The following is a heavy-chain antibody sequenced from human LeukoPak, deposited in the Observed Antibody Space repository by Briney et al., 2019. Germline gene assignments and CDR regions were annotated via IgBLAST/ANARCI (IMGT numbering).Heavy chain of an antibody. CDR2: IYYSGST. J-gene: IGHJ2*01. Sequence: PSQTLSLTCTVSGGSISSGGYYWSWIRQHPGKGLEWIGYIYYSGSTYYNPSLKSRVTISVDTSKNQFSLKLSSVTAADTAVYYCARLLWGNSNPTYHYFDLWGRGTLVTVSS. V-gene: IGHV4-31*03. D-gene: IGHD4-23*01. CDR3: ARLLWGNSNPTYHYFDL. CDR1: GGSISSGGYY.